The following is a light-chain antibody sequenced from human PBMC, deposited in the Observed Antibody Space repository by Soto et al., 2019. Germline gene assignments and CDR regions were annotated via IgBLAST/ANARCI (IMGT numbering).Light chain of an antibody. Sequence: EIVLTQSPATLSLSPGERATLSCRASQSVSSHLAWYRQKPGQAPRLLIYDASSRATGIPARFSGSGSGTDFTLTISSLEPEDFAVYYCQQRSNWLTFGGGTKVEIK. CDR1: QSVSSH. CDR3: QQRSNWLT. J-gene: IGKJ4*01. V-gene: IGKV3-11*01. CDR2: DAS.